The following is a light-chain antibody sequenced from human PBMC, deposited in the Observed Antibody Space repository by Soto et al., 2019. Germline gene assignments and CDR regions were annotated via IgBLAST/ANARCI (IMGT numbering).Light chain of an antibody. CDR1: QGIRNY. J-gene: IGKJ3*01. V-gene: IGKV1-16*02. CDR3: QQYNSFPFT. Sequence: DIQMTQSPSSLSASIGDRVTITCRASQGIRNYLSWFQRKPGKPPKALIYGASSLQSGVPSKFSGSGSGTDFTLTISNLQPEDFATYYCQQYNSFPFTFGPGTKLDFK. CDR2: GAS.